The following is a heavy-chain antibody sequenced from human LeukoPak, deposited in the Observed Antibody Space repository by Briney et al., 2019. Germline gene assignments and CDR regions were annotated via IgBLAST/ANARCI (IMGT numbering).Heavy chain of an antibody. J-gene: IGHJ4*02. CDR2: ISAYNGNT. CDR1: GYIFTSYG. V-gene: IGHV1-18*01. Sequence: GASVKVSCKASGYIFTSYGISWVRQAPGQGLEWMGWISAYNGNTNYAQKLQGRVTMTTDTSTSTAYMELRSLRSDDTAVYYCAREIYRSYDFWSGYLYYFDYWGQGTLVTVSS. CDR3: AREIYRSYDFWSGYLYYFDY. D-gene: IGHD3-3*01.